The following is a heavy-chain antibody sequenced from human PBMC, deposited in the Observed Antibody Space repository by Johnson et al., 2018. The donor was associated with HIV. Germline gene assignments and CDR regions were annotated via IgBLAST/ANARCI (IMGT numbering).Heavy chain of an antibody. CDR3: ARGQQDMGAGAFDI. J-gene: IGHJ3*02. V-gene: IGHV3-13*01. D-gene: IGHD3-16*01. CDR2: IGTAGDT. Sequence: MLLVESGGGLVQPGGSLRLSCAASGFIFSNYDMHWVRQPTGKGLEWVSGIGTAGDTYYAVSVKGRFTISRGNAKNSLHLQMNSLRAGDTAVYYCARGQQDMGAGAFDIWGQGTTVTISS. CDR1: GFIFSNYD.